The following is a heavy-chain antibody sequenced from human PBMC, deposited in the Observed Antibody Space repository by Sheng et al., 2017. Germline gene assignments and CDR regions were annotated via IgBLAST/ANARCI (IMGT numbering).Heavy chain of an antibody. CDR2: INHSGST. D-gene: IGHD2-2*01. J-gene: IGHJ4*01. Sequence: QVQLQQWGAGLLKPSETLSLTCAVYGGSFSGYYWSWIRQPPGKGLEWIGEINHSGSTNYNPSLKSRVTISVDTSKNQFSLKLSSVTAADTAVYYCARVPLSSTRRRSFDYWGSGTLVTVSS. V-gene: IGHV4-34*01. CDR1: GGSFSGYY. CDR3: ARVPLSSTRRRSFDY.